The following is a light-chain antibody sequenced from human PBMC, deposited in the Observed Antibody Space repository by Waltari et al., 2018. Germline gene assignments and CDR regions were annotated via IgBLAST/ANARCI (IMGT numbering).Light chain of an antibody. J-gene: IGKJ1*01. CDR1: QSLTVNY. Sequence: EIVLTQSPDILSLSPGDTATLSCRASQSLTVNYLAWYQQKPGQAPRLLIYAASSRATGVPDRFSSSGSGAHFPLAISRLDPEDFAVYYCQQFESAPRTFGQGTKVEIK. V-gene: IGKV3-20*01. CDR2: AAS. CDR3: QQFESAPRT.